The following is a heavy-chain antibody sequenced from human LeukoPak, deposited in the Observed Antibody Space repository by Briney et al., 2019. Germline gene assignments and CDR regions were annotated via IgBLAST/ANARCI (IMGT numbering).Heavy chain of an antibody. V-gene: IGHV4-30-4*08. CDR2: IYYSGST. Sequence: SQTLSLTCTVSGGSISSGDYYWSWIRQPPGKGPEWIGYIYYSGSTYYNPSLKSRVTISVDTSKNQFSLKLSSVTAADTAVYYCARDRPYGGNDYWGQGTLVTVSS. CDR1: GGSISSGDYY. D-gene: IGHD4-23*01. J-gene: IGHJ4*02. CDR3: ARDRPYGGNDY.